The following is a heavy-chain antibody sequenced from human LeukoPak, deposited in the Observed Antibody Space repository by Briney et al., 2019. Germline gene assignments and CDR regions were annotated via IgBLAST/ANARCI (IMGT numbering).Heavy chain of an antibody. Sequence: ESGGSLRLSCAASGFTFSSYWMSWVRQAPGKGLEWVANIKQDGSEKYYVDSVKGRFTISRDNAKNSLYLQMNSLRAEDTAVYYCARDWQYREYYYYMDVWGKGTTVTVSS. CDR1: GFTFSSYW. D-gene: IGHD2-2*01. CDR3: ARDWQYREYYYYMDV. CDR2: IKQDGSEK. J-gene: IGHJ6*03. V-gene: IGHV3-7*01.